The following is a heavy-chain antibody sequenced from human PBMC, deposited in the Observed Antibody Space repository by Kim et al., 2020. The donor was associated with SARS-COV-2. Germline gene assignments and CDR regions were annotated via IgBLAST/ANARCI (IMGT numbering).Heavy chain of an antibody. Sequence: GGSLRLSCAASGFTFSSYAMHWVRQAPGKGLEWVAVISYDGDNKYYADSVKGRFTISRDNSKNTLYLQMNSLRAEDTAMYYCATGRHWNYVGGIDYWGRG. CDR1: GFTFSSYA. V-gene: IGHV3-30-3*01. D-gene: IGHD1-7*01. CDR2: ISYDGDNK. J-gene: IGHJ4*02. CDR3: ATGRHWNYVGGIDY.